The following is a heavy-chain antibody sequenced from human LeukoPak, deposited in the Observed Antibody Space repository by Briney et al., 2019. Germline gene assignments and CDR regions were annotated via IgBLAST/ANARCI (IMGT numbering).Heavy chain of an antibody. J-gene: IGHJ6*03. Sequence: SVKVSCKASGGTFSSYAISWVRQAPGQGLEWMGGIIPIFGTANYAQKFQGRVTITADESTSTAYMELSSLRSEDTAVYYCAKGDIAAAGYYYYYYMDVWGKGTTVTVSS. CDR1: GGTFSSYA. CDR3: AKGDIAAAGYYYYYYMDV. CDR2: IIPIFGTA. V-gene: IGHV1-69*13. D-gene: IGHD6-13*01.